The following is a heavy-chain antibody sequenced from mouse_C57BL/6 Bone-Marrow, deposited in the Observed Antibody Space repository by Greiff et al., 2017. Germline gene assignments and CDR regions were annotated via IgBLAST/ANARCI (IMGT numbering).Heavy chain of an antibody. Sequence: EVQLQQSGPGLVKPSQSLSLTCSVTGYSITSGYYWNWIRQFPGNKLEWMGYISYDGSNNYNPSLKNRISITRDTSKNQFFLKLNSVTTEDTATYCCARGGFAYWGQGTLVTVSA. V-gene: IGHV3-6*01. CDR2: ISYDGSN. J-gene: IGHJ3*01. CDR1: GYSITSGYY. CDR3: ARGGFAY.